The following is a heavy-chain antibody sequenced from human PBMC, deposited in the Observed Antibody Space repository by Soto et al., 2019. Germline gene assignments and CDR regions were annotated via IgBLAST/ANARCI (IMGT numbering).Heavy chain of an antibody. CDR2: ISGSGGST. V-gene: IGHV3-23*01. CDR3: AKDRLYDSSGYYSGWFDP. CDR1: GFTFSSYA. J-gene: IGHJ5*02. D-gene: IGHD3-22*01. Sequence: GGSLRLSCAASGFTFSSYAMSWVRQAPGKGLEWVSAISGSGGSTYYADSVKGRFTISRDNSKNTLYLQMNSLRAEDTAVYYCAKDRLYDSSGYYSGWFDPWGQGTLVTVSS.